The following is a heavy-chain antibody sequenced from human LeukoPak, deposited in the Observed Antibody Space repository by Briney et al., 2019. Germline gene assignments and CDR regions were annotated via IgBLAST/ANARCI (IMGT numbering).Heavy chain of an antibody. V-gene: IGHV3-21*01. D-gene: IGHD6-19*01. Sequence: SGGSLRLSCAASGFTFSSYSMNWVRQAPGKGLEWVSSISSSSSYIYYADSVKGRFTISRDNAKNSLYLQMNSLRAEDTAVYYCARVSGSSGWYPIDYWGQGTLVTVSS. CDR2: ISSSSSYI. J-gene: IGHJ4*02. CDR1: GFTFSSYS. CDR3: ARVSGSSGWYPIDY.